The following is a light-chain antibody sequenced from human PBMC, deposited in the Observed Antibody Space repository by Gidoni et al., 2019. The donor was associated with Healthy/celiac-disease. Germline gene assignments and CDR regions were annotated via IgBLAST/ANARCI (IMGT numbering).Light chain of an antibody. CDR1: QRVSSY. CDR2: DAS. CDR3: QQRSNWPLT. Sequence: EIVLTQSPATLSLSPGERATLSCRASQRVSSYLAWYQQKPGQAPRLLIYDASNRATGIPARFSGSGSATDFTLTISSLEPEDFAVYYCQQRSNWPLTFGGGTKVEIK. J-gene: IGKJ4*01. V-gene: IGKV3-11*01.